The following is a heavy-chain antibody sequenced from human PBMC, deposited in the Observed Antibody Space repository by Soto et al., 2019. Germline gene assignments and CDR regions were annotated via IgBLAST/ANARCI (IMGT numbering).Heavy chain of an antibody. J-gene: IGHJ6*02. CDR2: ISYNGGKK. V-gene: IGHV3-30*18. CDR1: GFTFSSYG. CDR3: AKDHVGYYNGMDV. Sequence: QVQLVESGGGVVQPGTSLRLSCAASGFTFSSYGMHWVRQAPGKGLEWVAVISYNGGKKYYGDSVKGRFTISRDNSEKMMYLQMNRLRDEDTAVYYCAKDHVGYYNGMDVWGQGTTVTVSS. D-gene: IGHD3-10*01.